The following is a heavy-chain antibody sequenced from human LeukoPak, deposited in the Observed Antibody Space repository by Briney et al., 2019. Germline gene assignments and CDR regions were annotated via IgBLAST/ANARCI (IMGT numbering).Heavy chain of an antibody. Sequence: SETLSLTCSVSRGSISSYFWSWIRQPPGKGLEWIGHIYSSGSTNYNPSLKSRVTISVDTSKNQFSLKLSSVTAADTAVYYCARDQPYDYRFDHWGQGTLVTVSS. J-gene: IGHJ4*02. CDR3: ARDQPYDYRFDH. CDR1: RGSISSYF. V-gene: IGHV4-59*01. D-gene: IGHD4-11*01. CDR2: IYSSGST.